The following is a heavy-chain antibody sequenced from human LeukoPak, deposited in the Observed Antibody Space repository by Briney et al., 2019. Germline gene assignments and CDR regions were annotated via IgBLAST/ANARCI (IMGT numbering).Heavy chain of an antibody. CDR2: IYYSGST. V-gene: IGHV4-59*01. Sequence: TLSLXXTVSXGSISSYYWSWIRQPPGKGLEWIGYIYYSGSTNYNPSLKSRVTISVDTSKKQFSLKLTSVTAADTAVYYCTREGYDGSGYYLDYWSQGIPVTVSS. CDR3: TREGYDGSGYYLDY. CDR1: XGSISSYY. J-gene: IGHJ4*02. D-gene: IGHD3-22*01.